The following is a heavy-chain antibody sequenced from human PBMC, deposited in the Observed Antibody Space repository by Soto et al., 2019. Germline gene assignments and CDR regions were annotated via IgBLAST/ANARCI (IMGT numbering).Heavy chain of an antibody. V-gene: IGHV1-18*01. Sequence: ASVKVSCKASGYSFSSFGVNWVRQAPGQGLEWMGWISAYHTSTNYAQKFQDRVTMTADTSTDTAYMELRSLRTDDTAVYFCARDRPGIGLLREVKTYNYFDPWGQGTLVTVSS. CDR3: ARDRPGIGLLREVKTYNYFDP. J-gene: IGHJ5*02. CDR2: ISAYHTST. D-gene: IGHD3-10*01. CDR1: GYSFSSFG.